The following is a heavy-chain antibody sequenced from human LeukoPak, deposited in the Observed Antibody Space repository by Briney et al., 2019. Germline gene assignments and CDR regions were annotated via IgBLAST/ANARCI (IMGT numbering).Heavy chain of an antibody. CDR1: GFNFRRYA. D-gene: IGHD3-22*01. V-gene: IGHV3-23*01. CDR2: ISGSGGST. CDR3: ASHHYYDSSGLDDYFDY. Sequence: PGGSLRLSCAASGFNFRRYAMSWVRQAPGKGLEWVSAISGSGGSTYYADSVKGRFTISRDNSKNTLYLQMNSLRAEDTAVYYCASHHYYDSSGLDDYFDYWGQGTLVTVSS. J-gene: IGHJ4*02.